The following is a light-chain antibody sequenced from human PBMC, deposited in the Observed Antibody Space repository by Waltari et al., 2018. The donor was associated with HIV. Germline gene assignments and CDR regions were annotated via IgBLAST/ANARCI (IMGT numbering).Light chain of an antibody. CDR2: AAS. J-gene: IGKJ5*01. CDR1: QGISSY. Sequence: DIQLTQSPSFLSESVGDRVTLTCRASQGISSYLAWYHSKPGKAPQLLFYAASALQSGVPSRFIGIRAGTVFTRPISSLQPEDFATYYCQQLSSYPSTFGQGTRLEIK. V-gene: IGKV1-9*01. CDR3: QQLSSYPST.